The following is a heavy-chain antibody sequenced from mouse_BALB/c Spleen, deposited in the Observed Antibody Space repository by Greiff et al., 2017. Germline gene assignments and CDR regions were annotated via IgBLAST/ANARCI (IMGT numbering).Heavy chain of an antibody. J-gene: IGHJ4*01. CDR2: ILPGSGST. D-gene: IGHD2-2*01. Sequence: QVQLKESGAELMKPGASVKISCKATGYTFSSYWIEWVKQRPGHGLEWIGEILPGSGSTNYNEKFKGKATLTADKSSSTAYMQLSSLTSDDSAVYFCARFGGYDDMDYWGQGTSVTVSS. CDR1: GYTFSSYW. CDR3: ARFGGYDDMDY. V-gene: IGHV1-9*01.